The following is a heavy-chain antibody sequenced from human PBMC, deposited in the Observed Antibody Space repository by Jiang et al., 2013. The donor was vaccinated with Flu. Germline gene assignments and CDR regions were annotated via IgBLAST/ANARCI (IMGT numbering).Heavy chain of an antibody. CDR2: IWHDGSNK. J-gene: IGHJ4*02. Sequence: VQLVESGGGVVQPGGSLRLSCVASGFTFSYYGMHWVRQSPGKGLEWVASIWHDGSNKFHADSVRGRFTISRDNSKNTLYLQMNSLRPEDTAVYYCATLRGSSYDTYLADDWGQGTLVTVSS. V-gene: IGHV3-30*02. D-gene: IGHD2-2*01. CDR1: GFTFSYYG. CDR3: ATLRGSSYDTYLADD.